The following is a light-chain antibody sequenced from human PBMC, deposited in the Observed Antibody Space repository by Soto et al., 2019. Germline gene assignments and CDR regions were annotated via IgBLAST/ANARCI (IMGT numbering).Light chain of an antibody. CDR2: GAS. CDR3: QHYDNSFLT. J-gene: IGKJ4*01. V-gene: IGKV3-20*01. Sequence: EIVLTQSPGTGSCSPMEIATLSVMASQSVSSSYLAWYQQKPGQAPRLLIYGASTRATGIPDKFSGSGSGTDFSLTISRLEPEDFAVYYCQHYDNSFLTFGGGTKVDIK. CDR1: QSVSSSY.